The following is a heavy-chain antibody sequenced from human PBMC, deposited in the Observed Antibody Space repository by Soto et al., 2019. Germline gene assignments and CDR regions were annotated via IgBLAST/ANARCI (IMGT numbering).Heavy chain of an antibody. D-gene: IGHD3-22*01. V-gene: IGHV4-30-2*01. CDR2: IYHSGST. CDR1: GGSISSGGYS. J-gene: IGHJ4*02. CDR3: ARGLFDSRFDY. Sequence: SETLSLTCAVSGGSISSGGYSWSWIRQPPGKGLEWIGYIYHSGSTYYNPSLKSRVTISVDRSKNQFSLKLSSVTAADSAVYYCARGLFDSRFDYWGQGTLVTVSS.